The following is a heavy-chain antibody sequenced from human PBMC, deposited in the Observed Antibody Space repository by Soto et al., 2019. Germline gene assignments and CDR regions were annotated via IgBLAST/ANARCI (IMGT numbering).Heavy chain of an antibody. D-gene: IGHD3-10*01. J-gene: IGHJ6*02. CDR3: ARSALTMDYGMDV. V-gene: IGHV1-2*04. CDR2: INPNSGGT. Sequence: ASVKVSCKASGYTFTGYYMHWVRQAPGQGLEWMGWINPNSGGTNYAQKFQGWVTMTRDTSISTAYMELSRLRSDDTAVYYCARSALTMDYGMDVWGQGTTVTVSS. CDR1: GYTFTGYY.